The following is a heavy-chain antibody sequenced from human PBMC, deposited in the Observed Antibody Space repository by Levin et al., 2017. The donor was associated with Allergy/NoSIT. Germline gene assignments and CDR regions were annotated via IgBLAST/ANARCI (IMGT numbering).Heavy chain of an antibody. CDR2: IHYSGST. CDR1: GGSVSTGSYY. D-gene: IGHD2-2*01. J-gene: IGHJ6*02. V-gene: IGHV4-61*03. CDR3: SRDRIVPAANGYYYYGMDV. Sequence: PSQTLSLTCTVAGGSVSTGSYYWSWIRQPPGKPLEWIGHIHYSGSTNYNPSLKCRVTLSVDTSKNHFSLRLTSVTAADAAVYYCSRDRIVPAANGYYYYGMDVWGQGTTVTVSS.